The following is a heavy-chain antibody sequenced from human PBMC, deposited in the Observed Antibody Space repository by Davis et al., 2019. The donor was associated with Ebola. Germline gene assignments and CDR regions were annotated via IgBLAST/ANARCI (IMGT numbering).Heavy chain of an antibody. CDR2: IIPIFGTA. V-gene: IGHV1-69*13. CDR3: AKDRKANGYSFRYYFDY. J-gene: IGHJ4*02. D-gene: IGHD5-18*01. CDR1: GGTFSSYS. Sequence: SVKVSCKASGGTFSSYSISWVRQAPGQGLEWMGGIIPIFGTANYAQKFQGRVTITADESTSTAYMELSSLRSEDTAVYYCAKDRKANGYSFRYYFDYWGQGTLVTVSS.